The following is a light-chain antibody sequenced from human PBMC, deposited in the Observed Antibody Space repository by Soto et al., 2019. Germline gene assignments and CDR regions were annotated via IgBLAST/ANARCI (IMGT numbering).Light chain of an antibody. CDR2: GAS. J-gene: IGKJ1*01. CDR3: LQYDSPPRT. Sequence: EIVVTQYPGTLSLSPGERATLSCRASQRVSSSYLAWYQKKPGQAPRLLIDGASNSATGIPDRFSGSGSGTDFTITISRLESEDFAVLYCLQYDSPPRTFGQWPKVEIK. V-gene: IGKV3-20*01. CDR1: QRVSSSY.